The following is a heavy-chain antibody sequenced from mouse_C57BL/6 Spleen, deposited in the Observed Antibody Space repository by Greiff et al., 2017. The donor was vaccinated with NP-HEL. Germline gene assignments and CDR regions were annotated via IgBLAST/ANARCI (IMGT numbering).Heavy chain of an antibody. CDR3: ARSGYSNYDYAMDY. D-gene: IGHD2-5*01. CDR1: GYTFTSYG. CDR2: IYPRSGNT. V-gene: IGHV1-81*01. J-gene: IGHJ4*01. Sequence: VQLQQSGAELARPGASVKLSCKASGYTFTSYGISWVKQRTGQGLEWIGEIYPRSGNTYYNEKFKGKATLTVDKSSSTAYMELRSLTSEYSAVYFCARSGYSNYDYAMDYWGQGTSVTVSS.